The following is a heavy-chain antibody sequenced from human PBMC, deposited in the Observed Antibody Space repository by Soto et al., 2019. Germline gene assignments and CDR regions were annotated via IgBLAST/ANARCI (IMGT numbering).Heavy chain of an antibody. Sequence: PSETLSLTCTVSGGSISSYYWSWIRQPPGKGLEWIGYIYYSGSTNYNPSLKSRVTISVDTSKNQFSLKLSSVTAADTAVYYCARGSEYSSSDFDYWGQGTLVTVSS. V-gene: IGHV4-59*01. CDR3: ARGSEYSSSDFDY. CDR2: IYYSGST. D-gene: IGHD6-6*01. CDR1: GGSISSYY. J-gene: IGHJ4*02.